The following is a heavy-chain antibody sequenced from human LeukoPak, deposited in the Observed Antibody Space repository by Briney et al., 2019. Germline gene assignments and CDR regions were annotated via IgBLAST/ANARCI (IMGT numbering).Heavy chain of an antibody. CDR3: ARGTHIVVVGY. D-gene: IGHD2-21*01. J-gene: IGHJ4*02. Sequence: PSETLSLTCAVYGGSFSGYYWSWIRHPPGKGREWIGEINHSGSTNYNPSLKSRVTISVDTSKNQYSLKLSSVTAADAAVYYCARGTHIVVVGYWGQGTLVTVSS. V-gene: IGHV4-34*01. CDR1: GGSFSGYY. CDR2: INHSGST.